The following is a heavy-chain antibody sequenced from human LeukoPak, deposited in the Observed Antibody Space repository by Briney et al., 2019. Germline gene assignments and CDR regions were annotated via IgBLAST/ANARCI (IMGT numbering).Heavy chain of an antibody. CDR1: GFTFSNAW. CDR3: ARALDSSSSRYQAFEE. Sequence: GGSLRLSCAASGFTFSNAWMSWVRQAPGKGLEWVANIKQDESEKYYVDSVMGRFTISRDNAKSSLYLQMNSLRAEDTAVYYCARALDSSSSRYQAFEEWGQGTLVTVSS. J-gene: IGHJ4*02. D-gene: IGHD2-2*01. V-gene: IGHV3-7*01. CDR2: IKQDESEK.